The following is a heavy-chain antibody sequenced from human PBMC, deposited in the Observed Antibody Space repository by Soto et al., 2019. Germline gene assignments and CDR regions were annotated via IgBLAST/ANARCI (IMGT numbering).Heavy chain of an antibody. CDR3: ASTAAIWQYYYHMDV. D-gene: IGHD2-2*01. V-gene: IGHV4-59*01. J-gene: IGHJ6*03. Sequence: SETLSLTCTVSGGSISSYYWSWVRQPPGKGLEWIGYIYYSGSANYNPSLKSRVTISVDTSKNQFSLKLRSVTAADTAVYYCASTAAIWQYYYHMDVWGKGTTVTVSS. CDR2: IYYSGSA. CDR1: GGSISSYY.